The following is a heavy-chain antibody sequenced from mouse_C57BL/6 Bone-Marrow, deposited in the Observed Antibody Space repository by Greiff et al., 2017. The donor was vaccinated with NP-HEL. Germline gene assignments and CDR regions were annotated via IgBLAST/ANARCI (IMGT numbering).Heavy chain of an antibody. Sequence: EVMLVESGPGLAKPSQTLSLTCSVTGYSITSDYWNWIRQFPGNKLEYMGYISYSGSTYYNPSLNSRISITRDSSKNQYYLQLNSVTTEDTATYYCARSPLWLRRNYYAMDYWGQGTSVTVSS. CDR1: GYSITSDY. D-gene: IGHD2-2*01. CDR3: ARSPLWLRRNYYAMDY. CDR2: ISYSGST. J-gene: IGHJ4*01. V-gene: IGHV3-8*01.